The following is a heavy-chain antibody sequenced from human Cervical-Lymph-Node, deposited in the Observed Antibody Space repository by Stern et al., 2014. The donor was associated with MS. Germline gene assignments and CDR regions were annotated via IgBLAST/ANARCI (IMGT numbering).Heavy chain of an antibody. J-gene: IGHJ4*02. D-gene: IGHD3-10*01. CDR1: GGSISSGTYH. CDR3: AREHYYGSAAD. V-gene: IGHV4-61*02. CDR2: IYPSGRT. Sequence: QVQLVESGPGLVKASQTLSLTCTVSGGSISSGTYHWSWIRQAAGKGLEWIWRIYPSGRTDYNPSLRGRVPISLATHQNQFFLHLNSVTAADTAIYYCAREHYYGSAADWGQGILVTVSS.